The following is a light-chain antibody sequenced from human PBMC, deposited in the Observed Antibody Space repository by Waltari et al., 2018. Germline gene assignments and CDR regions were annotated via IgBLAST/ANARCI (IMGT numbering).Light chain of an antibody. CDR2: AAS. J-gene: IGKJ1*01. CDR1: QSISTW. Sequence: DIQMTQSPSTLYASVGDRVIITCRASQSISTWLAWYQQKPGKAPKLLIFAASSLQTGVPSRFSGSGSGTEFTLTINSLQPDDFATYYCQHYNAYRTFGQGTKVEIK. CDR3: QHYNAYRT. V-gene: IGKV1-5*01.